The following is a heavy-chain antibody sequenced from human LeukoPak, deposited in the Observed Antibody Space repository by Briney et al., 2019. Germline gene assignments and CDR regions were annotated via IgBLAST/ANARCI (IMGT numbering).Heavy chain of an antibody. CDR2: INDSGST. V-gene: IGHV4-34*01. Sequence: PSETLSLTCAVYGGSFSGYYWSWIRQPPGKGLEWVGEINDSGSTNYNPSLKTRVTTSVDTSKNQFSLKLSSVTGADTAVYYCAWRYMVGGVYAHFFDYWGQGTLVTVSS. CDR1: GGSFSGYY. J-gene: IGHJ4*02. D-gene: IGHD3-10*01. CDR3: AWRYMVGGVYAHFFDY.